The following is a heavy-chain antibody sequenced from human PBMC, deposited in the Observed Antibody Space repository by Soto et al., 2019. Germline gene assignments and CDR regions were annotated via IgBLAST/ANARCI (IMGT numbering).Heavy chain of an antibody. CDR3: AREASAPGTFREDASDI. V-gene: IGHV1-69*12. D-gene: IGHD1-7*01. Sequence: QVQLVQSGAEVKKSGSSVKVACKVSGETFSNYAINWVRRAPGQGLEWMGAIVPIFRTTNYAQKFQGRVTITADESTITAYMELSRLRSDDTATYYCAREASAPGTFREDASDICGQGTKVTVSS. CDR1: GETFSNYA. J-gene: IGHJ3*02. CDR2: IVPIFRTT.